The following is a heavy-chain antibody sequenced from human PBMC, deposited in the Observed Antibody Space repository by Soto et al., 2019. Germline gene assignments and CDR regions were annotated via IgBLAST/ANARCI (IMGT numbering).Heavy chain of an antibody. V-gene: IGHV4-59*01. Sequence: SETLSLTCTVSGGSISSYYWSWIRQPPGKGLEWIGYIYYSGSTNYNPSLKSRVTISVDTSKNQFYTAEYYCARHPTVTEYYFDYWGQGTLVTVSS. D-gene: IGHD4-17*01. CDR3: FDY. CDR1: GGSISSYY. J-gene: IGHJ4*02. CDR2: IYYSGST.